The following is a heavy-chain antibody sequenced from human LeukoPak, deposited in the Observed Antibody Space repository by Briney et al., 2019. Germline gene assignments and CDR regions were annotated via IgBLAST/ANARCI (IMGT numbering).Heavy chain of an antibody. Sequence: GGSLRLSCAASEFTFTTYGMHWVRQAPGKGLEWVAFIYYDGSNIYYADYVKGRFTISRDISKNTLYLQMDSLRAEDTAIYYCARDWKTNSFDYWGQGTLITVSS. CDR1: EFTFTTYG. CDR3: ARDWKTNSFDY. V-gene: IGHV3-33*01. D-gene: IGHD1-1*01. CDR2: IYYDGSNI. J-gene: IGHJ4*02.